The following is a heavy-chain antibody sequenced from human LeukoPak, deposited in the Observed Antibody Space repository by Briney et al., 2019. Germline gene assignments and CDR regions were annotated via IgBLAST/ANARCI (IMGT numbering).Heavy chain of an antibody. CDR3: ARVGYGAAAGTGGRPYYYYYMDV. V-gene: IGHV3-53*01. D-gene: IGHD6-13*01. CDR2: IYSGGST. CDR1: GFTVSSNY. Sequence: GGSLRLSCAASGFTVSSNYMSWGRQAPGKGVEWVSDIYSGGSTYYTDYVKGRFTISRDNSKNTLYLQINSLRAEDTAVYYCARVGYGAAAGTGGRPYYYYYMDVWGKGTTVTISS. J-gene: IGHJ6*03.